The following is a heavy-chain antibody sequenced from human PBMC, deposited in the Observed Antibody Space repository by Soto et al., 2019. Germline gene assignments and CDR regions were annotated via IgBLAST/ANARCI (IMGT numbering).Heavy chain of an antibody. D-gene: IGHD3-22*01. CDR2: ISPNSGNI. CDR3: VKHPDSNTWAPRDV. V-gene: IGHV1-18*01. CDR1: GYTFTRNG. Sequence: ASVKVSCKTSGYTFTRNGISWVRQAPGQGLEWMGWISPNSGNIKYAQKLQGRVIMTTDTSTSTAYMELRSLRSDDTAVYYCVKHPDSNTWAPRDVWGPGNTVTVSS. J-gene: IGHJ6*02.